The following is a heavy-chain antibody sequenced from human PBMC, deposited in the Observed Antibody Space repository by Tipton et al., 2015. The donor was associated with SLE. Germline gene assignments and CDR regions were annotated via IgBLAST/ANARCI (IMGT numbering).Heavy chain of an antibody. CDR2: IYYSGST. V-gene: IGHV4-59*08. CDR3: ARLVFGSSSRFFQH. D-gene: IGHD6-6*01. J-gene: IGHJ1*01. Sequence: PGLVKPSETLSLTCAVYGGSFSGYYWSWIRQPPGKGLEWIGYIYYSGSTNYNPSLKSRVTISVDTSKNQFSLKLTSVTAADTAVYYCARLVFGSSSRFFQHWGQGTLVTVSS. CDR1: GGSFSGYY.